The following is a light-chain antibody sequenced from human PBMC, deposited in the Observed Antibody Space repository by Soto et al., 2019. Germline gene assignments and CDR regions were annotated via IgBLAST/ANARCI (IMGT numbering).Light chain of an antibody. CDR3: QQYYGSPGIT. V-gene: IGKV3-20*01. CDR2: GAS. J-gene: IGKJ5*01. CDR1: QSVSNNY. Sequence: EIVMTQSPATLSVSPGERATLSCRASQSVSNNYLAWYQQKPGQAPRLLIYGASSRATGIPDRFSGSGSGTDFTLTISRLEPEDFAVYYCQQYYGSPGITFGQGTRLEIK.